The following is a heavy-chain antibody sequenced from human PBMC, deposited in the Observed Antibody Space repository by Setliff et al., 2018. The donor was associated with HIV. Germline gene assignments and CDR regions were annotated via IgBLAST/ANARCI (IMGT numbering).Heavy chain of an antibody. CDR1: GGSFSGYY. D-gene: IGHD3-10*01. Sequence: ETLSLSCAFNGGSFSGYYWMWIRQSPGEGLEWIGEINHSGNTNYNPSLKSRVTMSGDTSKNQFSLNLTSVTAADTAVYFCARGLGRGSGTYYNPPGYWGPGTLVTVSS. J-gene: IGHJ4*02. CDR3: ARGLGRGSGTYYNPPGY. CDR2: INHSGNT. V-gene: IGHV4-34*01.